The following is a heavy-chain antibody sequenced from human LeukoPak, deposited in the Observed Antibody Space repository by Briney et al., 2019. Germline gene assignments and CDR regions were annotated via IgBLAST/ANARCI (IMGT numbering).Heavy chain of an antibody. CDR1: GYTFTSYD. CDR3: ARSGYYYDSSGYYQMDY. V-gene: IGHV1-8*03. J-gene: IGHJ4*02. D-gene: IGHD3-22*01. CDR2: MNPNSGNT. Sequence: SVKVSCKASGYTFTSYDSNWLRQATGQGLEWMGWMNPNSGNTGYAQKFQGRVTITRNTSISTAYMELSSLRSEDTAVYYCARSGYYYDSSGYYQMDYWGQGTLVTVSS.